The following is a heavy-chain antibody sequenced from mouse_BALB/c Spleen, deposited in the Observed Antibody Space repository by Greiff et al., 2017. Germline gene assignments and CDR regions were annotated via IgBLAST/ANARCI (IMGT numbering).Heavy chain of an antibody. CDR2: INPSTGYT. Sequence: VQLQQPGAELVKPGASVKLSCKASGYTFTSYWMHWVKQRPGQGLEWIGYINPSTGYTEYNQKFKDKATLTADKSSSTAYMQLSSLTSEDSAVYYCAPYGNFMDYWGQGTSVTVSS. CDR1: GYTFTSYW. V-gene: IGHV1-7*01. CDR3: APYGNFMDY. D-gene: IGHD2-1*01. J-gene: IGHJ4*01.